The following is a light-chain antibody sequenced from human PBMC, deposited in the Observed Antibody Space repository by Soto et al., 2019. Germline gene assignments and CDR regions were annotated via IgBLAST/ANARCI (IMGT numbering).Light chain of an antibody. CDR1: NIGSKS. CDR3: QLWDSSSDHVV. Sequence: SYELTQPPSVSVAPGKTARITCGGNNIGSKSVHWYQQKPGQAPVLVVYYDTDRPSGTPERFSGSSSGNTAALTISRVEAGDEADYYCQLWDSSSDHVVFGGGTKLTVL. V-gene: IGLV3-21*04. CDR2: YDT. J-gene: IGLJ2*01.